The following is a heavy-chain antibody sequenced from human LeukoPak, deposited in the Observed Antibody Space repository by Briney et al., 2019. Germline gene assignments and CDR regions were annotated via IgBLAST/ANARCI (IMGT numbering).Heavy chain of an antibody. CDR3: ARDKCSGGSCYFDY. Sequence: SVKVSCKASGGTFSSYAISWVRQAPGQGLEWMGGIIPIFGTANYAQKFQGRVTITADESTSTAYMELSSLRSEDTAVYYCARDKCSGGSCYFDYWGQGTLVTVSS. J-gene: IGHJ4*02. V-gene: IGHV1-69*13. CDR2: IIPIFGTA. D-gene: IGHD2-15*01. CDR1: GGTFSSYA.